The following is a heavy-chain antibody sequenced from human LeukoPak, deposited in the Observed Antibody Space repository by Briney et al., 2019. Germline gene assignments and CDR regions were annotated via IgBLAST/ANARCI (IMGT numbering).Heavy chain of an antibody. D-gene: IGHD4-11*01. V-gene: IGHV3-33*08. CDR2: ILSDGTNT. Sequence: PGGTLRFSCAVSGFPFSFYEMNWVRQAPGKGLEWVAVILSDGTNTYYGDSVRGRFIISRDDSQNTVYLQMTSLRAEDSAVYYCARDAQRGFDYSNSLRYWGHGSLVTVSS. CDR3: ARDAQRGFDYSNSLRY. J-gene: IGHJ4*01. CDR1: GFPFSFYE.